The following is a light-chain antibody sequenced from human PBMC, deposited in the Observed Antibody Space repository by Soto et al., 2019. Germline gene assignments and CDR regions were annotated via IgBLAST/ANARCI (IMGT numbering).Light chain of an antibody. CDR3: RSFAGSNNYV. V-gene: IGLV2-8*01. J-gene: IGLJ1*01. Sequence: QSALTQPPSVSGSPGQSVAISCTGTSSDVGGDNYVSWYQQHPGKAPKLIIYEVSKRPSGVPDRFSGSKSGNTASLTVSGLQAEDEADYYCRSFAGSNNYVFGTGTKLTVL. CDR2: EVS. CDR1: SSDVGGDNY.